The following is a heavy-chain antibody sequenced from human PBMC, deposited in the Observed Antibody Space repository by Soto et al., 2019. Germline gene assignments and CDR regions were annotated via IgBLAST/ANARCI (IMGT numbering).Heavy chain of an antibody. CDR1: CGSFSGYY. V-gene: IGHV4-34*01. CDR3: ARAGQALLWFGELSRGYYYYYGMDV. D-gene: IGHD3-10*01. CDR2: INHSGST. Sequence: KPSETLSLTCAVYCGSFSGYYWSWIRQPPGKGLEWIGEINHSGSTNYKPSLKSRVTISVDTSKNQFSLKLSSVTAADTAVYYCARAGQALLWFGELSRGYYYYYGMDVWGQGTTVTVSS. J-gene: IGHJ6*02.